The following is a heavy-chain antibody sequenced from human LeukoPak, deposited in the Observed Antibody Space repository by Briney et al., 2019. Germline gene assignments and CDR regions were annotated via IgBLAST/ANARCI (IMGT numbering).Heavy chain of an antibody. D-gene: IGHD3-10*01. CDR1: GGSISSSSYY. J-gene: IGHJ5*02. CDR3: ARGGGLWFGGNNWFDP. V-gene: IGHV4-39*07. CDR2: IYYSGST. Sequence: SETLSLTCTVSGGSISSSSYYWGWIRQPPGKGLEWIGSIYYSGSTYYNPSLKSRVTISVDTSKNQFSLKLSSVTAADTAVYYCARGGGLWFGGNNWFDPWGQGTLVTVSS.